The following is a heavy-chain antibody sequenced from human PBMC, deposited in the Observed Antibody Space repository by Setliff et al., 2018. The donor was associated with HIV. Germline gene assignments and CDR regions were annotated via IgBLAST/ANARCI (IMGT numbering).Heavy chain of an antibody. CDR1: GFTFSTDW. V-gene: IGHV3-7*01. CDR2: INRDGSEK. J-gene: IGHJ3*02. Sequence: GGSLRLSCAASGFTFSTDWMSWVRQAPGKGLEWLANINRDGSEKYYVDSVKGRFTISRDNAKNSLYLEMNSLRAEDTAVYYCAREEGTKGAFDIWGQGTKVTVS. D-gene: IGHD1-1*01. CDR3: AREEGTKGAFDI.